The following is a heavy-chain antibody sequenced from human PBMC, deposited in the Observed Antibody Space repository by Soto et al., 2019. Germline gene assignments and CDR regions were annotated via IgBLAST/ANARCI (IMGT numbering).Heavy chain of an antibody. D-gene: IGHD3-10*01. Sequence: QVQLVQSGAEVKKVGSSVRVSCQASGGTFTTITWVRQAPGEGLEWMGRIIPILNKSTYAQKFQGRVTISADRSTRTAYMEMGSLRSEDTAVYYCAREHRGEDNSELDGPNSESWGQGTLVTVSS. CDR3: AREHRGEDNSELDGPNSES. CDR2: IIPILNKS. CDR1: GGTFTT. V-gene: IGHV1-69*04. J-gene: IGHJ4*02.